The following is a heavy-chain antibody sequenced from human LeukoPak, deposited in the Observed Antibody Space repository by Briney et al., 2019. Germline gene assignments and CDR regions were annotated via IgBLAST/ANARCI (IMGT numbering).Heavy chain of an antibody. CDR3: AKGDCSSTSCPAPYYYYYMDV. J-gene: IGHJ6*03. CDR2: IRYDGSNK. Sequence: PGGSLRLSCAASGFTFSSYGMHWVRQAPGKGLEWVAFIRYDGSNKHYAESVKGRFTISRDNSKNTLYLQMNSLRAEDTALYYCAKGDCSSTSCPAPYYYYYMDVWGKGATVTVSS. V-gene: IGHV3-30*02. D-gene: IGHD2-2*01. CDR1: GFTFSSYG.